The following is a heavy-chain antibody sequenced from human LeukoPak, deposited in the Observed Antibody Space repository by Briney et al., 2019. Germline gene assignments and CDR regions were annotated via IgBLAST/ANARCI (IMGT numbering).Heavy chain of an antibody. Sequence: GASVKDSCKASGYTFTSYYMHWVRQAPGQGLEWMGIINPSGGSTSYAQKFQGRVTMTRDTSTSTVYMELSSLRSEDTAVYYCARLNDILTGNDAFDIWGQGAMVTVSS. CDR2: INPSGGST. D-gene: IGHD3-9*01. V-gene: IGHV1-46*01. CDR1: GYTFTSYY. CDR3: ARLNDILTGNDAFDI. J-gene: IGHJ3*02.